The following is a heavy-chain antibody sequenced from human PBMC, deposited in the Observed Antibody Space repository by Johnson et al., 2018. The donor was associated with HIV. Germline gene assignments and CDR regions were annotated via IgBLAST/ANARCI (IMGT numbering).Heavy chain of an antibody. CDR1: GFTFSSYD. CDR3: ARGHWPNTPGGAFDN. Sequence: VQLVESGGGLVQPGGSLRLSCAASGFTFSSYDMHWVRQATGKGLEWVSAIGTAGDTYYPGSVKGRFTLTRENAKNSLYLQMNSLRAGDTAVYYCARGHWPNTPGGAFDNWDQGTKVTVSS. J-gene: IGHJ3*02. V-gene: IGHV3-13*01. CDR2: IGTAGDT. D-gene: IGHD2-8*01.